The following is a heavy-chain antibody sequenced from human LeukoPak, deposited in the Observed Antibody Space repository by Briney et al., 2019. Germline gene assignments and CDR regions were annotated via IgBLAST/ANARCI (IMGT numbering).Heavy chain of an antibody. CDR2: LDDSGNT. V-gene: IGHV4-39*02. D-gene: IGHD2-15*01. CDR3: ARRLRIGAAEWFDP. CDR1: SGSVRSNYYS. J-gene: IGHJ5*02. Sequence: SETLSLTCSVSSGSVRSNYYSWAWIRQAPGKGLEWVGGLDDSGNTYYNPSLKSRLTMSVDTSKNHFSLNLKSVAAADTSVYYCARRLRIGAAEWFDPWGQGIMVTVSS.